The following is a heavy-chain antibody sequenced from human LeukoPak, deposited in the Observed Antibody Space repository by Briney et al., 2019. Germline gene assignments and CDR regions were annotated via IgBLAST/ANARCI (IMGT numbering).Heavy chain of an antibody. V-gene: IGHV3-23*01. CDR1: GFTFSSYA. J-gene: IGHJ4*02. CDR3: AKVDRFRVLRFLEWLLAPPDY. CDR2: ISGSGGST. D-gene: IGHD3-3*01. Sequence: GGSLRLSCAASGFTFSSYAMSWVRQAPGKGLEWVSAISGSGGSTYYADSVKGRFTISRDNSKNTLYLQMNSLRAEDTAVYYCAKVDRFRVLRFLEWLLAPPDYWGQGTLVTVSS.